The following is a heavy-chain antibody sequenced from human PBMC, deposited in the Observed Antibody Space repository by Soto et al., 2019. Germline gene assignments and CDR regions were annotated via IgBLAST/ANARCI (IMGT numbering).Heavy chain of an antibody. J-gene: IGHJ5*02. CDR2: ISYDGSNK. CDR1: GFTFSSYG. V-gene: IGHV3-30*18. CDR3: AKVGSGSYYLSGWFDP. D-gene: IGHD3-10*01. Sequence: QVQLVESGGGVVQPGRSLRLSCAASGFTFSSYGMHWVRQAPGKGLEWVAVISYDGSNKYYADSVKGRFTISRDNSKNTLYLQMNSLRAEDTAVYYCAKVGSGSYYLSGWFDPWGQGTLVTVSS.